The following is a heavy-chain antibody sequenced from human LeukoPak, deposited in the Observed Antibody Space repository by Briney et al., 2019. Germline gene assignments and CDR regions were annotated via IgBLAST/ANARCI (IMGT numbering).Heavy chain of an antibody. CDR1: GLTFRSYS. D-gene: IGHD3-10*01. Sequence: RGSLRLSFAASGLTFRSYSMNWVVQAPGNRLEFVSSISSSSSYIYYAESVKGRFTISRDNAKNSLYLQMNSLRAEDTAVYYCARDGEAEALDFWFDPWGQGTLVTVSS. CDR3: ARDGEAEALDFWFDP. CDR2: ISSSSSYI. J-gene: IGHJ5*02. V-gene: IGHV3-21*01.